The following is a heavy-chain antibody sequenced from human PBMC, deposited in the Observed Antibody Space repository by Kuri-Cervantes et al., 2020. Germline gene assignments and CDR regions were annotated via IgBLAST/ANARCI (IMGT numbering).Heavy chain of an antibody. CDR3: ARIHNWNDVLEYNWFDP. J-gene: IGHJ5*02. D-gene: IGHD1-20*01. CDR2: IYTSGST. Sequence: SETLSLTGTVPGGSISRGSYYWCWIRPPAGKGLEWIGRIYTSGSTNYNPSLKSRVTISVDTSKDQFSRNLSSVTAAATAVYYCARIHNWNDVLEYNWFDPWGQGTLVTVSS. CDR1: GGSISRGSYY. V-gene: IGHV4-61*02.